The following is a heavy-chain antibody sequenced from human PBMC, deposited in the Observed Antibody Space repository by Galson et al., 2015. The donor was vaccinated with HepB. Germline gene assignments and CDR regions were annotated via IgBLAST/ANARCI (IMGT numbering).Heavy chain of an antibody. J-gene: IGHJ3*02. V-gene: IGHV3-30-3*01. CDR2: VSHDGSIK. CDR1: GFIFSSYT. Sequence: SLRLSCAPSGFIFSSYTIHWVRRAPDKGLEWVAVVSHDGSIKKYADSVKGRFTISRDNSKNTLFLQMNSLTTEDTAVYYCARELTIFGVVIVRYDAFDIWGQGTMVTVSS. CDR3: ARELTIFGVVIVRYDAFDI. D-gene: IGHD3-3*01.